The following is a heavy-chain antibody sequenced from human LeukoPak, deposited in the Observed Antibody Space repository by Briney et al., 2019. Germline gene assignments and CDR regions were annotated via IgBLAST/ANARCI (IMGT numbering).Heavy chain of an antibody. V-gene: IGHV3-48*04. D-gene: IGHD3-22*01. CDR2: ISSSGSTI. J-gene: IGHJ6*02. Sequence: GGSLRLSCEASGFIFSSYAMSWVRQAPGKGLEWVSYISSSGSTIYYADSVKGRFTISRDNAKNSLYLQMNSLRAGDTAVYYCARDGHYYDSSGYQLYYYYYGMDVWGQGTTVTVSS. CDR3: ARDGHYYDSSGYQLYYYYYGMDV. CDR1: GFIFSSYA.